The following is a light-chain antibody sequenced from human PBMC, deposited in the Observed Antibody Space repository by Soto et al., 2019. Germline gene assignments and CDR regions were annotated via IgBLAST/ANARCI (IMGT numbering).Light chain of an antibody. CDR1: QSVSSSS. J-gene: IGKJ2*01. CDR2: GAS. V-gene: IGKV3-20*01. CDR3: QQYARSPPYT. Sequence: EIVLTQSPGTLSLSPGERATLSCRASQSVSSSSLAWYQQKPGQAPRLLIYGASSRAAGIPDRFSGSGSGTDFTLTITGLEPQDFAVCYCQQYARSPPYTFGQGTKLEIK.